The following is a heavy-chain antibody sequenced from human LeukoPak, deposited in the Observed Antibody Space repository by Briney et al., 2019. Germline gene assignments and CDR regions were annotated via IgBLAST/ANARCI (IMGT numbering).Heavy chain of an antibody. CDR1: GFTFSSYG. V-gene: IGHV3-30*02. D-gene: IGHD7-27*01. Sequence: GGSLRLSCAASGFTFSSYGMHWVRQAPGKGLEWVAFIRYDGSNKYYADSVKGRFTISRDNSKNTLYLQMNSLRAEDTAVYYCAKVGRTGDIYYYYYMDVWGKGTTVTVSS. CDR3: AKVGRTGDIYYYYYMDV. CDR2: IRYDGSNK. J-gene: IGHJ6*03.